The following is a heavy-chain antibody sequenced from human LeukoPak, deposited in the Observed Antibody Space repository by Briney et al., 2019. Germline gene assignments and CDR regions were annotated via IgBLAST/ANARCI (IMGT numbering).Heavy chain of an antibody. CDR2: ISSSISYI. J-gene: IGHJ4*02. Sequence: GGSLRLSCAASGFTFSSYSMNWVRQAPGKGLEWVSSISSSISYIYYADSVKGRFTISRDNAKNSLYLQMNSLRAEDTAVHYCARSGGSFYDYWGQGTLVTVSS. V-gene: IGHV3-21*01. CDR3: ARSGGSFYDY. D-gene: IGHD2-15*01. CDR1: GFTFSSYS.